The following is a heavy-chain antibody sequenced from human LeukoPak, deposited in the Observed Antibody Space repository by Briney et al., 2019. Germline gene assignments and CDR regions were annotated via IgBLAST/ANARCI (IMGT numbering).Heavy chain of an antibody. CDR2: IWFDGTNE. J-gene: IGHJ3*02. CDR1: GFTFSSYG. D-gene: IGHD3-3*01. V-gene: IGHV3-33*01. Sequence: GRSLRLSCAASGFTFSSYGMHWVRQAPGKGLEWVAVIWFDGTNEYYLESVRGRFIISRDNSRNTLYLQMNRLRAEDTAVYYWVRDLDHNDFWSGYWPDAFDTWGQGTEVFVSS. CDR3: VRDLDHNDFWSGYWPDAFDT.